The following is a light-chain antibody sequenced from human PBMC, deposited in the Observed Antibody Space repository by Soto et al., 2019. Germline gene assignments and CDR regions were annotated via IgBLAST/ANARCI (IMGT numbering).Light chain of an antibody. Sequence: QSALTQPASVSGSPGQSITISCTGTSSDVGGYNYVSWYQQHPGKAPKLMIYDVSNRPSGVSNRFSGSKSGNTASLTISGLQAEDEADYYGGSYPSSSTRVFGGGTTLTAL. CDR3: GSYPSSSTRV. V-gene: IGLV2-14*01. J-gene: IGLJ2*01. CDR1: SSDVGGYNY. CDR2: DVS.